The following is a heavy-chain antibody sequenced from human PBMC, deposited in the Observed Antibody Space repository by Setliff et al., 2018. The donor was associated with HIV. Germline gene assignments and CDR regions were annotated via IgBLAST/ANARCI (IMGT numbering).Heavy chain of an antibody. CDR1: GYTFTGYY. D-gene: IGHD1-26*01. V-gene: IGHV1-2*06. CDR3: ATWGGSPDGYFYYYMDV. J-gene: IGHJ6*03. CDR2: INPSSGGT. Sequence: ASVKVSCKASGYTFTGYYIHWARRAPGQGLEWMGRINPSSGGTNYAPKFQGRVTMTRDKSISTAYMELSRLRSDDTAVYYCATWGGSPDGYFYYYMDVWGKGTTVTVSS.